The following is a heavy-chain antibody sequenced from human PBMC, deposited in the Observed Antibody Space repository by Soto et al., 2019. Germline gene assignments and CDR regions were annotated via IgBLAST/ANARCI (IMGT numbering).Heavy chain of an antibody. J-gene: IGHJ4*02. CDR1: GFTFDDYT. V-gene: IGHV3-43*01. D-gene: IGHD5-12*01. Sequence: GESLKISCAASGFTFDDYTMHWVRQAPGKGLEWGSLISWDGGSTYCADSVKGRFTISRDNSKTSLYLQMNSLSTEDTPLYSCATDISRHGYNPPSFDYWGQGTLLTVSS. CDR2: ISWDGGST. CDR3: ATDISRHGYNPPSFDY.